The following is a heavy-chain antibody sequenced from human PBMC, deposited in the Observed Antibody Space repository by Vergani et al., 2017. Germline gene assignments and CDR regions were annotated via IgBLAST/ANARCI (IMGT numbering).Heavy chain of an antibody. CDR3: ARHSTVEWLVKLGWIDP. Sequence: QLQLQESGPGLVKPSATLSLTCSVSGASIRSRNYYWGWIRQPPGKGLEWIASIYYSGSTYYNPSRKSRVTISVDTSKNQFSLKLGSVTAADTAVYFWARHSTVEWLVKLGWIDPWGQGILVTVSA. CDR1: GASIRSRNYY. D-gene: IGHD6-19*01. V-gene: IGHV4-39*01. CDR2: IYYSGST. J-gene: IGHJ5*02.